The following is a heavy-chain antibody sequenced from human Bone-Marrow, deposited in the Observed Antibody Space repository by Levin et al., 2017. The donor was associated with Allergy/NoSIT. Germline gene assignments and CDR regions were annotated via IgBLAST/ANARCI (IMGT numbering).Heavy chain of an antibody. CDR3: ARGKYQLDY. D-gene: IGHD2-2*01. Sequence: TLSLTCTFSGFSLDTSVMRLSWIRQPPGKALEWLARIDGDDDKLYSTSLRTRLAISKDTSKNQVVLTMTNMDPADTGTYYCARGKYQLDYWGQGTLVTVSS. J-gene: IGHJ4*02. CDR2: IDGDDDK. CDR1: GFSLDTSVMR. V-gene: IGHV2-70*04.